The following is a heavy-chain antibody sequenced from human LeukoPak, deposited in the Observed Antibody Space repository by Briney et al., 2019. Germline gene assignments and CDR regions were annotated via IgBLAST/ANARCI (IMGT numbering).Heavy chain of an antibody. CDR3: ARAHPPLGAAYCGGDCYSGKGFDY. V-gene: IGHV4-38-2*02. CDR1: GYSISSGYY. D-gene: IGHD2-21*02. CDR2: IYHSGST. J-gene: IGHJ4*02. Sequence: SETLSLTCTVSGYSISSGYYWGWIRQPPGKGLEWIGSIYHSGSTYYNPSLKSRVTISVDTSKNQFSLKLSSVTAADTAVYYCARAHPPLGAAYCGGDCYSGKGFDYWGQGTLVTVSS.